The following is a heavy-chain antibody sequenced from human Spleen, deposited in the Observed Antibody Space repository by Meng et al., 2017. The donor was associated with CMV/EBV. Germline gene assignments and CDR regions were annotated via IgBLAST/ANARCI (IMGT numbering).Heavy chain of an antibody. CDR1: GFSLTTSGMC. J-gene: IGHJ6*02. CDR3: AHSDSRHLYGMDV. V-gene: IGHV2-70*12. D-gene: IGHD5-18*01. Sequence: SGPTLVKPTQTLTLTCTFSGFSLTTSGMCVTWVRQPPGKALEWLGHIAWDDDKYYSTSLKTRLTISKDTSKNQVVLTLTNVGPVDTATYYCAHSDSRHLYGMDVWGQGTTVTVSS. CDR2: IAWDDDK.